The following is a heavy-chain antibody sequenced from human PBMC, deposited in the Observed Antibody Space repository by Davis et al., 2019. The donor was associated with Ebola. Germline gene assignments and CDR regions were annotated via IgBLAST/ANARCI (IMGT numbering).Heavy chain of an antibody. J-gene: IGHJ4*02. CDR2: IYPGDSDT. CDR1: GYSFTNYW. V-gene: IGHV5-51*01. Sequence: GESLKISCKGSGYSFTNYWIGWVRQMPGKGLEWMGIIYPGDSDTRYSPSFQGQVTISADKSISTAYLQWSSLKASDTAMYYCARHPIFIAAAGSPADYWGQGTLVTVSS. CDR3: ARHPIFIAAAGSPADY. D-gene: IGHD6-13*01.